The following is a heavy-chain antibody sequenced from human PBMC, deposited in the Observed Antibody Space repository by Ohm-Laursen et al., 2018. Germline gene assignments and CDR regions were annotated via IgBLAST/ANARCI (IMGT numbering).Heavy chain of an antibody. V-gene: IGHV3-30*18. CDR3: AKDGQWLAYFDY. CDR1: GFTFSSYG. D-gene: IGHD6-19*01. CDR2: ISYDGSNK. Sequence: SLRLSCAASGFTFSSYGMHWVRQAPGKGLEWVAVISYDGSNKYYADSVKGRFTISRDNSKNTLYLQMNGLRAEDTALFYCAKDGQWLAYFDYWGQGTLVTVSS. J-gene: IGHJ4*02.